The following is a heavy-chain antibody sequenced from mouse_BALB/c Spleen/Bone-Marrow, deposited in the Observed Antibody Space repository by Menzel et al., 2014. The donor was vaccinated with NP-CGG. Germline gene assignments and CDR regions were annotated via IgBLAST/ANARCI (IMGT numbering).Heavy chain of an antibody. Sequence: QVQLQQPGTELVMLGASVKMSCKASGYAFTDRWIHWVKQRPGQGLEWIGAIDTSDSYTNYNQKFKGKATLTIDESSSTAYIHLSSLTSEDSAVYYCARGGDDFSLDYWGQRTSVTVSS. V-gene: IGHV1-69*01. D-gene: IGHD2-4*01. CDR3: ARGGDDFSLDY. CDR2: IDTSDSYT. J-gene: IGHJ4*01. CDR1: GYAFTDRW.